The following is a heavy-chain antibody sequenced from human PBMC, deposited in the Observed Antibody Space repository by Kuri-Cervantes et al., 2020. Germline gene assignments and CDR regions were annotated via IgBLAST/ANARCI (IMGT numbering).Heavy chain of an antibody. V-gene: IGHV1-24*01. CDR2: FDPEDGET. J-gene: IGHJ6*02. CDR1: GYTLTELS. D-gene: IGHD3-10*01. CDR3: ARGGLVRGVMWYYYYGMDV. Sequence: ASVKVSCKVSGYTLTELSMHWVRQAPGKGLEWMGGFDPEDGETIYAQKFQGRVTMTEDTSTDTAYMELSSLRSDDTAVYYCARGGLVRGVMWYYYYGMDVWGQGTTVTVSS.